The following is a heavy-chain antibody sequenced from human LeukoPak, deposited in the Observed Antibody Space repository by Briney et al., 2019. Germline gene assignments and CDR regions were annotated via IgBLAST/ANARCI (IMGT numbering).Heavy chain of an antibody. CDR1: GFSFSFSN. Sequence: GGSLRLSCAASGFSFSFSNMNWVRQAPGKGLEWVSYISSTNGHTYYADSVNGRFTISRDSAKNSLYLQMDSLRVEDTALYYCAKAPITMVRGGNFDYWGQGTLVTVSS. CDR2: ISSTNGHT. D-gene: IGHD3-10*01. CDR3: AKAPITMVRGGNFDY. V-gene: IGHV3-21*04. J-gene: IGHJ4*02.